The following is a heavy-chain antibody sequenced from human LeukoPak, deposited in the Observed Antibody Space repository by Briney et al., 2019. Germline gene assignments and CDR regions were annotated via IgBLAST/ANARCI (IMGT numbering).Heavy chain of an antibody. Sequence: GGSLRLSCAASGFTMSSYDMHWVRQAPGKGLEWVAFIQYDENNKYYADSVKGRFTISRDTSKNTLYLQMNSLRAEDTAVCYCAKLLRFGELLATDYWGQGTLVTVSS. CDR2: IQYDENNK. J-gene: IGHJ4*02. CDR3: AKLLRFGELLATDY. D-gene: IGHD3-10*01. V-gene: IGHV3-30*02. CDR1: GFTMSSYD.